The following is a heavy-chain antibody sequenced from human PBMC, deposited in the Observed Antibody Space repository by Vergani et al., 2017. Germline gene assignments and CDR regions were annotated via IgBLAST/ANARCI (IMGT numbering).Heavy chain of an antibody. CDR3: ARDLAASRYYYYGMDV. Sequence: QVQLQESGPGLVKPSETLSLTCTVSGGSISSYYWSWIRQPPGKGLEWIGYIYYSGSTNYNPSLKSRVTISVDTSKNQFSLKLSSVTAADTAVYYCARDLAASRYYYYGMDVWSQGTTVTVSS. V-gene: IGHV4-59*01. CDR1: GGSISSYY. CDR2: IYYSGST. D-gene: IGHD2-15*01. J-gene: IGHJ6*02.